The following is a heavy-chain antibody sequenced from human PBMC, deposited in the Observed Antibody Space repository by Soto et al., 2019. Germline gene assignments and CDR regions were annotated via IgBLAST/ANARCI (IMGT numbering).Heavy chain of an antibody. D-gene: IGHD3-22*01. CDR2: IYYSGST. CDR3: ASGPMTYYYDSSGHYNDY. J-gene: IGHJ4*02. CDR1: GGSISSGDYY. V-gene: IGHV4-30-4*01. Sequence: PSETLSRTCTVSGGSISSGDYYWSWIRQPPGKGLEWIGYIYYSGSTYYNPSLKSRVTISVDTSKNQFSLKLSSVTAADTAVYYCASGPMTYYYDSSGHYNDYWGQGTLVTVSS.